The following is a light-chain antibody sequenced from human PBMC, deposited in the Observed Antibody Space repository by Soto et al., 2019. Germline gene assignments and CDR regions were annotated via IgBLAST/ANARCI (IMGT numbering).Light chain of an antibody. CDR2: DVS. Sequence: QYALAHPTSGSDSPGQSITMSCTGTSSDVGGYNYVSWYQQHPGKAPKFMIYDVSNRPSGVSNRFSGSKSGNTASLTISGLQAEDEADYYCSSYTTSNTRQIVFGTGTKVTVL. J-gene: IGLJ1*01. V-gene: IGLV2-14*01. CDR3: SSYTTSNTRQIV. CDR1: SSDVGGYNY.